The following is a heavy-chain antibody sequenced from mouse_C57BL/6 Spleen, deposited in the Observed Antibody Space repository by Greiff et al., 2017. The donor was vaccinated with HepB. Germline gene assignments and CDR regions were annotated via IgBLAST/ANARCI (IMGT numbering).Heavy chain of an antibody. D-gene: IGHD1-1*01. CDR1: GYSFTDYN. CDR3: ARSYGSSSPYAMDY. Sequence: VQLQQSGPELVKPGASVKISCKASGYSFTDYNMNWVKQSNGKSLEWIGVINPNYGTTSYNQKFKGKATLTVDQSSSTAYMQLNSRTSADSAVYYCARSYGSSSPYAMDYWGQGTSVTVSS. V-gene: IGHV1-39*01. J-gene: IGHJ4*01. CDR2: INPNYGTT.